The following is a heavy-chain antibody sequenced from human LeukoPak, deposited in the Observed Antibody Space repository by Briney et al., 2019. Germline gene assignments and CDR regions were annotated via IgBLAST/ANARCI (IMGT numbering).Heavy chain of an antibody. CDR1: GFTFSSYW. CDR2: INSDGSIT. Sequence: PGGSRRLSCAASGFTFSSYWMHWVRQAPGKGLMWVSRINSDGSITNYADSVKGRFTISRDNAKNTLYLQMNSLRAEDTAVYYCARVRATFSPHIDNWGQGTLVTVSS. CDR3: ARVRATFSPHIDN. D-gene: IGHD5-12*01. J-gene: IGHJ4*02. V-gene: IGHV3-74*01.